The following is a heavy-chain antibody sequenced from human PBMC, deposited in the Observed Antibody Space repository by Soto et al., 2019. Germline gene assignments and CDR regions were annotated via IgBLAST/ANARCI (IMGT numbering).Heavy chain of an antibody. CDR1: GLTFSSYA. CDR3: AKAVGEYLYFFNT. V-gene: IGHV3-23*01. J-gene: IGHJ5*02. CDR2: IAASGHNT. Sequence: EVQVLESGGGLIQPGGSLRLSCGFSGLTFSSYAAGWVRQAPGKGLEWVSGIAASGHNTYYADSVEGRFTISRDNSNGTLFLQMNDLRAEDTAVYYCAKAVGEYLYFFNTWGQGGLVTVSS. D-gene: IGHD3-10*01.